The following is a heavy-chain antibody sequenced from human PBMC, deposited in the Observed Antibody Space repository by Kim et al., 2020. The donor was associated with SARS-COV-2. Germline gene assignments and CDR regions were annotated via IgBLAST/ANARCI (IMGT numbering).Heavy chain of an antibody. CDR3: ARQTGSSSLDY. CDR2: T. D-gene: IGHD6-13*01. V-gene: IGHV4-59*08. J-gene: IGHJ4*02. Sequence: TNYNPSLKSRVTISVDTSKNQFSLQLSSVPAADTAVYDCARQTGSSSLDYWGQGTLVTVSS.